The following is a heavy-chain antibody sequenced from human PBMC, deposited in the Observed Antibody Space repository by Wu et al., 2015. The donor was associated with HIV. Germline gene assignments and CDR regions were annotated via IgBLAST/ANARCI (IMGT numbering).Heavy chain of an antibody. D-gene: IGHD2-2*01. CDR1: GYVFTAYY. CDR3: ARDFKNPDRDDPYHDSFDI. Sequence: QVHLAQSGAEAKKPGASVKVSCKASGYVFTAYYIHWLRQAPGQPFEWLGWINPNNGDRKYRPNFQGRITMTRDTSINTVYMELNRLRSDDTAIYYCARDFKNPDRDDPYHDSFDIWGQGTMVTVS. J-gene: IGHJ3*02. V-gene: IGHV1-2*02. CDR2: INPNNGDR.